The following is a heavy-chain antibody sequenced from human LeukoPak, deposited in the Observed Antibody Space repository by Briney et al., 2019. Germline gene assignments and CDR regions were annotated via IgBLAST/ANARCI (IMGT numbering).Heavy chain of an antibody. V-gene: IGHV1-18*01. CDR1: GYTFTSYG. CDR2: ISAYNGST. Sequence: ASVKVSCKASGYTFTSYGISWVRQAPGQGLEWMGWISAYNGSTNYAQKVQGRVTMTTDTSTNTAYMELRSLRSDDTAVYYCARDPRGGYSSSWSLDYWGQGTLVTVSS. D-gene: IGHD6-13*01. J-gene: IGHJ4*02. CDR3: ARDPRGGYSSSWSLDY.